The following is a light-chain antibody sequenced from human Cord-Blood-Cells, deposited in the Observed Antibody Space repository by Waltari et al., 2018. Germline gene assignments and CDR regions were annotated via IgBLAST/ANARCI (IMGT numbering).Light chain of an antibody. CDR2: GKN. V-gene: IGLV3-19*01. Sequence: SSELTQDPAVSVALGQTVRIPCQGASLRSYYASWYQQKPGQAPVLVIYGKNTRPSGIPDRFSGASSGNNASLTITGAQAEDEADYYCNSRDSSGNHWVFGGGTKLTVL. J-gene: IGLJ3*02. CDR3: NSRDSSGNHWV. CDR1: SLRSYY.